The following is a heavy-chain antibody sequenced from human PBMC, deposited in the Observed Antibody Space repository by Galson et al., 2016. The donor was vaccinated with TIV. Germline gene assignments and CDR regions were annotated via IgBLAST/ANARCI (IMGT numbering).Heavy chain of an antibody. CDR1: GGSVNSGYDY. Sequence: ETLSLTCSVSGGSVNSGYDYWGWIRQPPGKGLEWIGSIYYSGSTYYNPSLKSRVTISVDTSKNQFSLKLSSVTAADTAVYYCTREGCGGGRCYARAFFDDWGQGTLVTVSS. CDR3: TREGCGGGRCYARAFFDD. D-gene: IGHD2-15*01. J-gene: IGHJ4*02. CDR2: IYYSGST. V-gene: IGHV4-39*02.